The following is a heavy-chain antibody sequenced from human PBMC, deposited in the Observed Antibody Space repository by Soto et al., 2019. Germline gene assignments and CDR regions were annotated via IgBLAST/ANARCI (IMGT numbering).Heavy chain of an antibody. V-gene: IGHV4-59*08. CDR1: GGSISSYY. CDR2: IYYSGST. Sequence: QVQLQESGPGLVKPSETLSLTCTVSGGSISSYYWSWIRQPPGKGLEWIGYIYYSGSTNYNPSLKRRATISVDTPKNQFSLKLSSVTAADTAVYYCARLAHGMDVWGQGTTVTVSS. D-gene: IGHD5-12*01. J-gene: IGHJ6*02. CDR3: ARLAHGMDV.